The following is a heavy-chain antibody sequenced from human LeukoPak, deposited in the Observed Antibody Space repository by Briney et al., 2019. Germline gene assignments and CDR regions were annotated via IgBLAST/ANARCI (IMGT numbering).Heavy chain of an antibody. Sequence: GGSLRLSCAASGFTFGSYSMNWVRQAPGKGLEWVSSISSSSYIYYADSVKGRFTISRDNPKNPLYLQMNSLRAEDTAVYYCAREGATQRYFDYWGQGTLVTVSS. CDR2: ISSSSYI. D-gene: IGHD3-16*01. V-gene: IGHV3-21*01. J-gene: IGHJ4*02. CDR1: GFTFGSYS. CDR3: AREGATQRYFDY.